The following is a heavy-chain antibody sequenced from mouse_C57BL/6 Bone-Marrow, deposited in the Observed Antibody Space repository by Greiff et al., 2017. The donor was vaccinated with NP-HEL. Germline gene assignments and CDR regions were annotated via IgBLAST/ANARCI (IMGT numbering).Heavy chain of an antibody. V-gene: IGHV1-80*01. J-gene: IGHJ3*01. CDR2: IYPGDGDT. Sequence: QVQLKQSGAELVKPGASVKISCKASGYEFSNYWMNWVKQRPGKGLEWIGQIYPGDGDTNYNGKFKDKATLTADKSSSTAYMQLSRLTSEDSAVYFCARGAYWGQATLVTVSA. CDR3: ARGAY. CDR1: GYEFSNYW.